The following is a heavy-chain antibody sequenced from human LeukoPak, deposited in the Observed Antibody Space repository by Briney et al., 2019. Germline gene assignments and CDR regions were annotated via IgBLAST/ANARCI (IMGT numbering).Heavy chain of an antibody. CDR2: IYYSGST. V-gene: IGHV4-59*01. CDR3: ASHSSSSWYSTAFGI. D-gene: IGHD6-13*01. Sequence: SETLSLTCTVSGGSISSYYWSWIRQPPGKGLEWIGYIYYSGSTNYNPSLKSRVTISVDTSKNQFSLKLSSVTAADTAVYYCASHSSSSWYSTAFGIWGQGTMVTVSS. CDR1: GGSISSYY. J-gene: IGHJ3*02.